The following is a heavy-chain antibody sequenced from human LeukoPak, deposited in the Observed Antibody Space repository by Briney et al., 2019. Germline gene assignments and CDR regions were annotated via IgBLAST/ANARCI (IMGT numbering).Heavy chain of an antibody. D-gene: IGHD6-19*01. V-gene: IGHV3-30*18. Sequence: GRSLRLSCASSGFAFSDYGMHWVREAPGKGLEWVAVISYDGSNKYYADSVKGRFTISRDNSKNTGYLQMNSLRGDDTAVYYCAKSTGYSSGWFDYWGQGTLVTLSS. CDR1: GFAFSDYG. CDR3: AKSTGYSSGWFDY. CDR2: ISYDGSNK. J-gene: IGHJ4*02.